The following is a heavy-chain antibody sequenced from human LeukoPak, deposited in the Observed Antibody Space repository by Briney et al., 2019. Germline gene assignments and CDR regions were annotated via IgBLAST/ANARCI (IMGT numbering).Heavy chain of an antibody. Sequence: GGSLRLSCAASGLTVNNNYMSWVRQAPGKGLEWVAVIYIGGKTYYADSVKGRFTISRDNSKNILYLQMHSLRAEDTAVYYCASKSRDGYNLVISYWGQGTLVTVSS. J-gene: IGHJ4*02. V-gene: IGHV3-53*01. CDR3: ASKSRDGYNLVISY. CDR1: GLTVNNNY. D-gene: IGHD5-24*01. CDR2: IYIGGKT.